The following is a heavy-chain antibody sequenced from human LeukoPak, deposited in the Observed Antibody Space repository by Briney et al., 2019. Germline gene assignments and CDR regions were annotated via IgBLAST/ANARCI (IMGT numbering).Heavy chain of an antibody. CDR3: TSDDPVNRS. Sequence: GGSLRLSCAASGFAFSNAWMSWVRQAPGKGLEWVGRIKSKTNGETTDYAAPLKGRFTISRDDSKNTLFLQVNTLKTEDTAMYYCTSDDPVNRSWGQGTLVSVSS. J-gene: IGHJ4*02. CDR1: GFAFSNAW. CDR2: IKSKTNGETT. V-gene: IGHV3-15*01.